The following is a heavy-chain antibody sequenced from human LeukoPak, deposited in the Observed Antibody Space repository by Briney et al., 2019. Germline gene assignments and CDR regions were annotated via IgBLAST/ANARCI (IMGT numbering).Heavy chain of an antibody. Sequence: GGSLRLSCAASGFTFSSYAMHWVRQAPGKGLEWVAVISYDGSNKYYADSVKGRFTISRDNSKNTLYLQMNSLRAEDTAVYYCARDLHAVTSAFDIWGQGTMVTVSS. J-gene: IGHJ3*02. CDR1: GFTFSSYA. V-gene: IGHV3-30-3*01. D-gene: IGHD4-17*01. CDR3: ARDLHAVTSAFDI. CDR2: ISYDGSNK.